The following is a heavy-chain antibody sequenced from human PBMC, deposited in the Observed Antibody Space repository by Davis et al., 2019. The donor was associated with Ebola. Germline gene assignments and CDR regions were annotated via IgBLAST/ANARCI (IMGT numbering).Heavy chain of an antibody. Sequence: MPSETLSLTCAVYGGSFSGYYWSWIRQPPGKGLEWIGEINHSGSTNYNPSLKSRVTISVDTSKNQFSLKLTSVTAADTAAYYCATSQDCSSTSCDNWFDPWGQGTLVTVSS. CDR2: INHSGST. J-gene: IGHJ5*02. CDR1: GGSFSGYY. CDR3: ATSQDCSSTSCDNWFDP. D-gene: IGHD2-2*01. V-gene: IGHV4-34*01.